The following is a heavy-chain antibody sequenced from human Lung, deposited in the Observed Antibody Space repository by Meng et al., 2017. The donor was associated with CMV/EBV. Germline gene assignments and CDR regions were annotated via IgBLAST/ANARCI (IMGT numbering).Heavy chain of an antibody. Sequence: SXXVSCKASGGTFSSYAISWVRQAPGQGLEWMGGIIPIFGTANYAQKFQGRVTITTDESTSTAYMELSSLRSEDTAVYYCAREAATVSYRWGQGALVTVSS. V-gene: IGHV1-69*05. D-gene: IGHD3-9*01. J-gene: IGHJ4*02. CDR3: AREAATVSYR. CDR2: IIPIFGTA. CDR1: GGTFSSYA.